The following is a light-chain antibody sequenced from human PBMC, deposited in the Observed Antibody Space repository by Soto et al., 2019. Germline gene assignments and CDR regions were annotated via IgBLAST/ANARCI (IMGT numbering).Light chain of an antibody. V-gene: IGKV3-20*01. CDR2: GAS. J-gene: IGKJ2*01. Sequence: EIVLTQSPGTLSLSPGERATLSCRASQSVSSFYLAWYQQKPGQAPRLLIYGASSRATGIPDRFSGSGSGTDFTLSISRLEPEDSGVYYCQQYGSSRFAFGQGTKLEIK. CDR3: QQYGSSRFA. CDR1: QSVSSFY.